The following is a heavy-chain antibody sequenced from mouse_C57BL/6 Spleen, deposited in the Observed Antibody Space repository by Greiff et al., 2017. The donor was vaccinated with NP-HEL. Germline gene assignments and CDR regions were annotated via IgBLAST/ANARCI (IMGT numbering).Heavy chain of an antibody. V-gene: IGHV1-82*01. CDR3: GRSRPVDG. CDR2: ICPGDGDT. J-gene: IGHJ1*03. CDR1: GFAFSNYW. Sequence: QVQLKESGPELVKPGASVKLSCTASGFAFSNYWMHWVKQRPGKGLEWLGWICPGDGDTNYTGTFKGKATLTADNSSSTPYLQHGTLTSEDSAVYYCGRSRPVDGWGKGTTVTVSS.